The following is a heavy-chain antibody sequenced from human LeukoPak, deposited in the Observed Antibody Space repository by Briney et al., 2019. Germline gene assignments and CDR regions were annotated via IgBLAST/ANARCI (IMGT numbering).Heavy chain of an antibody. CDR2: IRSKAYGGTT. D-gene: IGHD3-22*01. CDR1: GFTFGDYA. J-gene: IGHJ4*02. V-gene: IGHV3-49*04. CDR3: TGYYDSSGYYIVDY. Sequence: GGSPRLSCTASGFTFGDYAMSWVRQAPGKGLERVGFIRSKAYGGTTEYAASVKGRFTISRDDSKSIAYLQMNSLKTEDTAVYYCTGYYDSSGYYIVDYWGQGTLVTVSS.